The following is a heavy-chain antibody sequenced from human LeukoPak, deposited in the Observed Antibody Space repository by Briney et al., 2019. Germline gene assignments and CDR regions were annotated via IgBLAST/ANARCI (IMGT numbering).Heavy chain of an antibody. CDR1: GFTVSSNY. V-gene: IGHV3-53*01. D-gene: IGHD5-24*01. Sequence: GGSLRLSCAASGFTVSSNYMSWVRQAPGKGLEWVSVMYSGGTTYYADSVKGRFTISRDNSKNMLHLQMNSLRAEDTAVYYCARGAGYNYPYYFDYWGQGTLVTVSS. CDR2: MYSGGTT. J-gene: IGHJ4*02. CDR3: ARGAGYNYPYYFDY.